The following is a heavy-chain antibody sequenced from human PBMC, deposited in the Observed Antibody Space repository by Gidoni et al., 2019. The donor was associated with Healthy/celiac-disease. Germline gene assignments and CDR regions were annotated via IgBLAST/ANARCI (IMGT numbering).Heavy chain of an antibody. CDR3: ARGPGVPAAPHFFDY. V-gene: IGHV4-34*01. CDR2: INHSGST. D-gene: IGHD2-2*01. CDR1: GGSFSGYY. Sequence: QVQLQQWGAGLLKPSETLSLTCAVYGGSFSGYYWSWIRQPPGKGLEWIGEINHSGSTNYNPSLKSRVTISVDTSKNQFSLKLSSVTAADTAVYYCARGPGVPAAPHFFDYWGQGTLVTVSS. J-gene: IGHJ4*02.